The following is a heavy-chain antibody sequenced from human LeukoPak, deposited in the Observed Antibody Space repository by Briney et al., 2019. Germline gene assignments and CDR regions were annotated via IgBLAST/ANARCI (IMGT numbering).Heavy chain of an antibody. J-gene: IGHJ1*01. CDR2: ISGSGGST. D-gene: IGHD2-2*01. Sequence: PGGSLRLSCAASGFTFSSYAMSWVRQAPGKGLEWVSAISGSGGSTYYADSVKGRFTISRDNSKNSLYLQMNSLRAEDTAVYYCARDRVRCSTSCLDPFQHWGQGTLVTVSS. V-gene: IGHV3-23*01. CDR1: GFTFSSYA. CDR3: ARDRVRCSTSCLDPFQH.